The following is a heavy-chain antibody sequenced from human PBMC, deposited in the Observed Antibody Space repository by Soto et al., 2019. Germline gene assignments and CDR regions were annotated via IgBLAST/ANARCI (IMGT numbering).Heavy chain of an antibody. Sequence: EVQLLESGGGLVQPGGSLRLSCAASGFTFSSYAMSWVRKAPGKGLEWVSAISGSGGSTYYADSVKGRFTISRDNSKNTLYLQMNSLRAEDTAVYYCAKGGHSSGWSAPDYWGQGTLVTVSS. D-gene: IGHD6-19*01. V-gene: IGHV3-23*01. CDR3: AKGGHSSGWSAPDY. CDR1: GFTFSSYA. CDR2: ISGSGGST. J-gene: IGHJ4*02.